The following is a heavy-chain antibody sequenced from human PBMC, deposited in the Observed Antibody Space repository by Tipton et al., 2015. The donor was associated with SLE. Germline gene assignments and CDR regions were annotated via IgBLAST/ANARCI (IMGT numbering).Heavy chain of an antibody. CDR3: ARDLQPSIERYFDWLGGWFDP. J-gene: IGHJ5*02. V-gene: IGHV4-59*01. CDR2: IYSSGST. D-gene: IGHD3-9*01. Sequence: TLSLTCSVSGGSITRYYWSWIRQPPGKGLEWIGYIYSSGSTNYNPSLKSRVTISVDTSKNQFSLKMSSVTAADTAVYYCARDLQPSIERYFDWLGGWFDPWGQGTLVTVS. CDR1: GGSITRYY.